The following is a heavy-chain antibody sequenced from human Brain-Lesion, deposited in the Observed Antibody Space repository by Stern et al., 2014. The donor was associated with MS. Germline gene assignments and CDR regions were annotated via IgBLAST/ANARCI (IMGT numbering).Heavy chain of an antibody. CDR2: IIPIFGSP. CDR3: AKDGPALVTNWFDP. D-gene: IGHD5-18*01. Sequence: VQLVQSGPEVKKPGSSVQVSCKASGGTFVTYPITWLRQAPGQGLEWMGRIIPIFGSPNYAQKFQGRVTITADRSTTTVYMKLSSLKSDDAAVYYCAKDGPALVTNWFDPWGRGTLVTVSS. V-gene: IGHV1-69*06. CDR1: GGTFVTYP. J-gene: IGHJ5*02.